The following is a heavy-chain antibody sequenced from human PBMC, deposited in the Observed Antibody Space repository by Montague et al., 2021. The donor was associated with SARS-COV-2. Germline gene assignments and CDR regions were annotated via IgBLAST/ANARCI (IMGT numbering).Heavy chain of an antibody. CDR3: ASHCGGRCYFGMDV. J-gene: IGHJ6*02. CDR2: FSHGGGT. Sequence: SETLSLTCDVYGGSFSSYWSWVRQPPGRGLEWVGQFSHGGGTNYXPSLKSRVTISVDTSKNQVSLKLSSVTAADTAVYYCASHCGGRCYFGMDVWGQGTTVTVSS. D-gene: IGHD2-21*01. V-gene: IGHV4-34*01. CDR1: GGSFSSY.